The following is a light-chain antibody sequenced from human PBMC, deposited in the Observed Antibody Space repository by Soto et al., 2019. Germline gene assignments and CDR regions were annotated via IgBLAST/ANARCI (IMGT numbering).Light chain of an antibody. CDR3: QQSYSDPRT. V-gene: IGKV1-39*01. J-gene: IGKJ1*01. CDR2: AAS. CDR1: QTIRNS. Sequence: DIQMTQSPSSLSASVGDRVTINCRASQTIRNSLNWYQQRPGKAPKVLIYAASSLQSGVPSRFSGSGSGTDFTLTISSLQPEDFATYYCQQSYSDPRTFGQGTKVEIK.